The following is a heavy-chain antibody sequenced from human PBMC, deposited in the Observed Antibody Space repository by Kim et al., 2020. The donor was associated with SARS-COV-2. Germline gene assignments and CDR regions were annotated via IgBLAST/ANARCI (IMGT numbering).Heavy chain of an antibody. CDR1: GFTFTNYC. J-gene: IGHJ5*02. CDR3: TSIFEH. CDR2: VGGDGGSR. V-gene: IGHV3-74*01. Sequence: GGSLRLSCAASGFTFTNYCIHWVRQIPGKGPVWVSSVGGDGGSRYYADSVKGRVNTSSDNANNMVYLLRNSLGVDDTAIYYCTSIFEHWGQGALVTVSS.